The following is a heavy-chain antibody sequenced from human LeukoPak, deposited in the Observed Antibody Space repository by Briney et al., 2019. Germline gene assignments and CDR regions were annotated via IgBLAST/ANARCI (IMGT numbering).Heavy chain of an antibody. CDR1: GFTFSSNY. CDR3: ARVAGWHWFDP. J-gene: IGHJ5*02. D-gene: IGHD6-19*01. CDR2: IYSGGST. V-gene: IGHV3-66*01. Sequence: GGSLRLSCAASGFTFSSNYMSWVRQAPGKGLEWVSVIYSGGSTYYSDSVKGRFTISRDNSKNTLYLQMNNMRVDDTAVYYCARVAGWHWFDPWGQGTLVTVSS.